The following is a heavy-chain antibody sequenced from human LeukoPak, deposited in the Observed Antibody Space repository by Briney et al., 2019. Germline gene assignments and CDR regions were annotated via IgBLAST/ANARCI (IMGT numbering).Heavy chain of an antibody. V-gene: IGHV4-59*01. D-gene: IGHD3-22*01. CDR1: GGSISRYY. CDR2: IYSSGST. J-gene: IGHJ4*02. CDR3: GRHYDSSDPSPFDY. Sequence: SETLSLTRTVSGGSISRYYWSWIRQPPGKGLEWIGYIYSSGSTNYNPSLKSRVTISVDTSKNQFSLKLSSVTAADTAVYYCGRHYDSSDPSPFDYWGQGTLVTVSS.